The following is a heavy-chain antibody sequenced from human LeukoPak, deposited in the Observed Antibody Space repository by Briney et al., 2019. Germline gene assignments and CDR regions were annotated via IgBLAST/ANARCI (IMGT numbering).Heavy chain of an antibody. V-gene: IGHV4-4*07. CDR3: VRDAAHGFAPA. D-gene: IGHD3-16*01. J-gene: IGHJ5*02. Sequence: SETLSLTCTVSGGSISSYYWSWIRQPAGEGLEWIGRISSSGRTDYNPSLKSRVTMSVATSKNQFSLKLTSVTAADTAVFYCVRDAAHGFAPAWGQGTQVTVSS. CDR2: ISSSGRT. CDR1: GGSISSYY.